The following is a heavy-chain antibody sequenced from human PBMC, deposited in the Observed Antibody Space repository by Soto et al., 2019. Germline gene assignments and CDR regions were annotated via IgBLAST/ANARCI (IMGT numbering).Heavy chain of an antibody. CDR1: GASISNHY. J-gene: IGHJ5*02. CDR3: ARESGFCGQRCYRHNWFDH. CDR2: MSHTGIP. V-gene: IGHV4-59*11. Sequence: SETLSLTCSVSGASISNHYWTLMRQSPGKGLEWIGLMSHTGIPTYNPSLQGRVNISPDTSNNRISLRLSSVTAADTAVYYCARESGFCGQRCYRHNWFDHWGQGIMVPVSS. D-gene: IGHD2-2*02.